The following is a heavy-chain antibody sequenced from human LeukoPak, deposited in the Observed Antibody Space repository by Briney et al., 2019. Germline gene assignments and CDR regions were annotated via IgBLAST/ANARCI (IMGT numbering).Heavy chain of an antibody. J-gene: IGHJ5*02. CDR2: IYHSGST. CDR1: GGSISSGGYS. CDR3: ARLSMVAATSWFDP. Sequence: SQTLSLTCAVSGGSISSGGYSWSWIRQPPGKGLEWIGYIYHSGSTYYNPSLKSRVTISVDRSKNQFSLKLSSVTAADAAVYYCARLSMVAATSWFDPWGQGTLVTVSS. V-gene: IGHV4-30-2*01. D-gene: IGHD2-15*01.